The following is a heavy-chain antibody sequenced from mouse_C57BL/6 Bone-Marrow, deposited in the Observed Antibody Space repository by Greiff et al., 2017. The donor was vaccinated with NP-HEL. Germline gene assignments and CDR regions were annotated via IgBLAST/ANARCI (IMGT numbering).Heavy chain of an antibody. V-gene: IGHV5-16*01. Sequence: EVQRVESEGGLVQPGSSMKLSCTASGFTFSDYYMAWVRQVPEKGLEWVANINYDGSSTYYLDSLKSRFIISRDNAKNILYLQMSSLKSEDTATYYCARVGYGSSYFDYWGQGTTLTVSS. J-gene: IGHJ2*01. D-gene: IGHD1-1*01. CDR1: GFTFSDYY. CDR3: ARVGYGSSYFDY. CDR2: INYDGSST.